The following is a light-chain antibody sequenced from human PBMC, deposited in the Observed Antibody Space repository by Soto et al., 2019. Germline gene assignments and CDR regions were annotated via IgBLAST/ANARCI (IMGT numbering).Light chain of an antibody. CDR2: RAS. Sequence: EIVMTQSPATLSVSPGERATLSCSASQSVNSNLAWYQQKPGQAPRLLIYRASTRATGIPDRFSGSGSGTEFTLTISSLQSEDFAVYYCQQYNNSPRTFRQGTKVEIK. J-gene: IGKJ1*01. CDR1: QSVNSN. CDR3: QQYNNSPRT. V-gene: IGKV3-15*01.